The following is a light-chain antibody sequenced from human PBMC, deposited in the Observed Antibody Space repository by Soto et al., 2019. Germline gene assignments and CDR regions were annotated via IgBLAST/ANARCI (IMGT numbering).Light chain of an antibody. CDR3: QQYYSTPPT. V-gene: IGKV4-1*01. CDR1: QNVLYSSNNNNY. Sequence: DIVMTQSPDSLAVSLGEGATINCKSSQNVLYSSNNNNYLAWYQQKPGQPPKLLIYWASTRESGVPDRFSGSGSATDFTLTISSLQAEDVAVYYCQQYYSTPPTFGQGTKVEIK. J-gene: IGKJ1*01. CDR2: WAS.